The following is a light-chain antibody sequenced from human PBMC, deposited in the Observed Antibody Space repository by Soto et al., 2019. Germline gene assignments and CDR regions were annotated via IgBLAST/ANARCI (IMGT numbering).Light chain of an antibody. CDR3: QQYNTWPLT. CDR2: GTS. CDR1: QSISSN. J-gene: IGKJ5*01. V-gene: IGKV3-15*01. Sequence: EILMTQSPASLSVSPGERVILSCRATQSISSNLAWYQQKPGQAPRLLIYGTSTRATGIPARFSGSGSGTEFTLTITSLQSEDFALYFCQQYNTWPLTFGQGTRLEIK.